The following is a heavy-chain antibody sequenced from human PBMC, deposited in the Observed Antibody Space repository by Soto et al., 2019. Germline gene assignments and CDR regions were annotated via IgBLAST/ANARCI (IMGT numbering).Heavy chain of an antibody. CDR3: VKEGYMRSDWYGQFDY. Sequence: PGGSLRLSCSASGFTFTSYAMHWVRQAPGKGLEFVSAISSYGADTYYAGSVKGRFAISRDNSKNTLYLQMSSLRAEDTALYYCVKEGYMRSDWYGQFDYWGQGALVTVYS. V-gene: IGHV3-64D*06. CDR1: GFTFTSYA. J-gene: IGHJ4*02. CDR2: ISSYGADT. D-gene: IGHD6-19*01.